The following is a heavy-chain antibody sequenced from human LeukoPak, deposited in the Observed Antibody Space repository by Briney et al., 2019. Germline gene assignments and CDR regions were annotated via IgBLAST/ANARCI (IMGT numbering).Heavy chain of an antibody. Sequence: SQTLSLTCAISGDSVSSNSAAWNWIRQSPSRGLEWLGRTYYRSKRYNDYAVSVKSRITISPDTSKNQFYLQLNSVTPEDTAVYYCARDEWYYDYVWGSYRFSYFDYWGQGTLVTVSS. CDR1: GDSVSSNSAA. V-gene: IGHV6-1*01. CDR2: TYYRSKRYN. J-gene: IGHJ4*02. D-gene: IGHD3-16*02. CDR3: ARDEWYYDYVWGSYRFSYFDY.